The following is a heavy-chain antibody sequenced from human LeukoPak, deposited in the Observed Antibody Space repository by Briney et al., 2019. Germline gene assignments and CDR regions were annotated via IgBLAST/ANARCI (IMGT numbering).Heavy chain of an antibody. CDR3: ATSLGPLAES. V-gene: IGHV3-74*01. CDR2: INSGGTGT. J-gene: IGHJ5*02. D-gene: IGHD6-19*01. CDR1: GFSFSSNW. Sequence: GGSLRLSCAASGFSFSSNWMHWVRQTPGKGLVWVSRINSGGTGTTYADSVEGRFTISRDNAKNTLFLQMNSLRGEDTAVYYCATSLGPLAESWGQGTLATVSS.